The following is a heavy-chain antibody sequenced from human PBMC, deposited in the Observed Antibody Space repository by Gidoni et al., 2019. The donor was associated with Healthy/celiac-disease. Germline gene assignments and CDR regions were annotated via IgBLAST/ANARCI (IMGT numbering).Heavy chain of an antibody. Sequence: QVQLQQWGAGLLKPSETLSLTCAVYGGSFSGYYWSWIRQPPGKGLEWIGEINHSGSTNYNPSLKSRVTISVDTSKNQFSLKLSSVTAADTAVYYCAREVEYSSSWFDYWGQGTLVTVSS. CDR1: GGSFSGYY. J-gene: IGHJ4*02. CDR2: INHSGST. CDR3: AREVEYSSSWFDY. V-gene: IGHV4-34*01. D-gene: IGHD6-6*01.